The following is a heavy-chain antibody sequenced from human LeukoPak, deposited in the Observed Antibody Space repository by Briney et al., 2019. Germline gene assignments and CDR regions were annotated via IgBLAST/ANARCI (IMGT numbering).Heavy chain of an antibody. D-gene: IGHD3-10*01. CDR3: AIRGSYGSDPYYYYGMDV. Sequence: SETLPLTCTVSGGSISSYYWSWIRQPPGKGLEWIGYIYYSGSTNYNPSLKSRVTISVDTSKNQFSLKLSSVTAADTAVYYCAIRGSYGSDPYYYYGMDVWGQGTTVTVSS. V-gene: IGHV4-59*08. CDR1: GGSISSYY. CDR2: IYYSGST. J-gene: IGHJ6*02.